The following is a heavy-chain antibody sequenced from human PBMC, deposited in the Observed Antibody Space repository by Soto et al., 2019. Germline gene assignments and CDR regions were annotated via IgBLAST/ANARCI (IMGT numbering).Heavy chain of an antibody. J-gene: IGHJ6*02. V-gene: IGHV3-30*18. CDR3: AKDGGMTTVTAYYYFGMDV. Sequence: QVQLVESGGGVVQPGRSLRLSCAASGFTFSNYGMHWVRQAPGKGLEWVAVISYDGSNKYYGDSVKGRFTISRDNSKNTLYLQMDSLRAEDTVVYYCAKDGGMTTVTAYYYFGMDVWGQGTTVTVSS. D-gene: IGHD4-17*01. CDR2: ISYDGSNK. CDR1: GFTFSNYG.